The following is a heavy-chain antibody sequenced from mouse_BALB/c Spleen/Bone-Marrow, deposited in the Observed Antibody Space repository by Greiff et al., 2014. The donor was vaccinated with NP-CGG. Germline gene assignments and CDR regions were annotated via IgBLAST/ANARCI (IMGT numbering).Heavy chain of an antibody. J-gene: IGHJ1*01. CDR1: GYSFTGYY. V-gene: IGHV1-31*01. CDR3: ESRGEYFDV. CDR2: IYPYNGVS. Sequence: EVQRVESGPELVKPGASVKISCKASGYSFTGYYTHWVKQSHGNSLDWIGYIYPYNGVSSYNQKFKGKATLTVDKSSSTAYMELRSLTSDDSAVYYCESRGEYFDVWGAGTTVTVSS.